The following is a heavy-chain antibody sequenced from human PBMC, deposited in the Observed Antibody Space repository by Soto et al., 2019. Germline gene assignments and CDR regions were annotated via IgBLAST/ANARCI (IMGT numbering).Heavy chain of an antibody. D-gene: IGHD2-2*03. V-gene: IGHV1-69*08. J-gene: IGHJ5*02. Sequence: QVQLVQSGAEVKKPGSSVKVSCKASGGTFSSYTISWVRQAPGQGLEWMGRIIPILGIANYAQKFQGRVTITADKSTSRAYRELSSLRSEDTAVYYCAREGMGIVVLPAASAPSWWFDPWGQGNLVTVSS. CDR3: AREGMGIVVLPAASAPSWWFDP. CDR2: IIPILGIA. CDR1: GGTFSSYT.